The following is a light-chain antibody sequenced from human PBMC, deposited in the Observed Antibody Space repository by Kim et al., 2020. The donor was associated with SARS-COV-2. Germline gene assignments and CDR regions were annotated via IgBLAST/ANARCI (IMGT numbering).Light chain of an antibody. CDR3: QQSYSTSWT. J-gene: IGKJ1*01. Sequence: ASVGDRVTITCRASQNINNYLNWFQQKPGKSPRLLISDASNLRSGVPSRFSGSGSGTDFSLTISSLQPADFATYYCQQSYSTSWTFGQGTKVDIK. CDR1: QNINNY. V-gene: IGKV1-39*01. CDR2: DAS.